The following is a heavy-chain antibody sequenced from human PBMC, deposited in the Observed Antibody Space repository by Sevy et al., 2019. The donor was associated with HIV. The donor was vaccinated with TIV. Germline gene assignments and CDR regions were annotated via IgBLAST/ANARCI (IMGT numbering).Heavy chain of an antibody. J-gene: IGHJ3*02. CDR2: IIPLFGTP. V-gene: IGHV1-69*13. CDR1: GGTFSSYA. Sequence: ASVKVSCKASGGTFSSYAISWVRQAPGKGLEWMGGIIPLFGTPNYAQKFQGRVTISADDSTTSTAYMELSSLRFEDTAVYYCAREGERYDSRAGFDMWGQGTMVTVSS. D-gene: IGHD3-22*01. CDR3: AREGERYDSRAGFDM.